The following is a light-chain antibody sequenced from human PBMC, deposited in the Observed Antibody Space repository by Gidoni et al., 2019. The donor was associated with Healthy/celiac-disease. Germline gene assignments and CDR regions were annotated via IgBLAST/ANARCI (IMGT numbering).Light chain of an antibody. J-gene: IGKJ5*01. CDR2: DAS. CDR3: QQRSNWPPIT. CDR1: QSVSSY. Sequence: EIVLTQSPATLSLSPGARATPSCRASQSVSSYLAWYQQKPGQAPRLRIYDASNRATGIPARFSGSGSGTDFTLTISSLEPEDFAVYYCQQRSNWPPITFGQXTRLEIK. V-gene: IGKV3-11*01.